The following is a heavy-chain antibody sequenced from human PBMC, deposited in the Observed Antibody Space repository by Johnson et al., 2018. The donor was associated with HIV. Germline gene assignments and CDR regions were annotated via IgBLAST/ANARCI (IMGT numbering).Heavy chain of an antibody. CDR2: ISSNGGST. J-gene: IGHJ3*01. D-gene: IGHD7-27*01. CDR3: ASSGLGIMGPFDV. CDR1: GFTFSSYA. V-gene: IGHV3-64*01. Sequence: VQLVESGGGLVQPGGSLRLSCAASGFTFSSYAMHWVRQAPGKGLEYVSAISSNGGSTYYANSVKGRFTISRDNSKKTLYLQMGSLRAEDMAVYYCASSGLGIMGPFDVWGQGTMVTVSS.